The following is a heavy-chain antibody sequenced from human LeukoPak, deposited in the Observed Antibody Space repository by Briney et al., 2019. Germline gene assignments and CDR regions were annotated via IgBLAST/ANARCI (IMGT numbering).Heavy chain of an antibody. D-gene: IGHD5-18*01. J-gene: IGHJ4*02. CDR1: GGSISSSDW. Sequence: SETLSLTCAVSGGSISSSDWWSWVRQPPGRGLEWIGEIYHSGSTNYNPSLKSRVTISVDKSKNQFSLKLSSVTAADTAVYYCASGYSYGLTIDYWGQGTLVTVSS. CDR3: ASGYSYGLTIDY. V-gene: IGHV4-4*02. CDR2: IYHSGST.